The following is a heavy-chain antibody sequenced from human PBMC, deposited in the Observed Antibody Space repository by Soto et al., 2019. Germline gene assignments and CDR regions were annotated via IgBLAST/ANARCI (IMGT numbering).Heavy chain of an antibody. D-gene: IGHD3-3*01. V-gene: IGHV4-39*01. CDR3: ASENTIFGVVTLYYLDV. CDR1: GGSISSSSYY. J-gene: IGHJ6*03. CDR2: IYYSGST. Sequence: PSETLSLTCTVSGGSISSSSYYWGWIRQPPGKGLEWIGSIYYSGSTYYNPSLKSRVTISVDTSKNQFSRKLSSVTAADTAVYYCASENTIFGVVTLYYLDVWGKGTTVSVSS.